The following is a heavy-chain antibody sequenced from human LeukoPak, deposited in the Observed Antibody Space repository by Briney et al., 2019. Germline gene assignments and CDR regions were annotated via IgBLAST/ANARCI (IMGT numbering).Heavy chain of an antibody. V-gene: IGHV1-3*01. CDR2: INAGNGNT. J-gene: IGHJ4*02. Sequence: ASVKVSCKASGYTFTSYAMHWVRQAPGQRLEWMGWINAGNGNTKYSQKFQGRVTITRDTSASTAYMELSSLRSDDTAVYYCARVVVVERFFDYWGQGTLVTVSS. CDR3: ARVVVVERFFDY. CDR1: GYTFTSYA. D-gene: IGHD2-15*01.